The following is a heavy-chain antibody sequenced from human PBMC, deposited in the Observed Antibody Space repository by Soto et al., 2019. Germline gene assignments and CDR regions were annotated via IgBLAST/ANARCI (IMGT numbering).Heavy chain of an antibody. CDR3: TSYTDSSGYYYYYGMDV. Sequence: VRQASGKGLEWVGRIRSKANSYATAYAASVKGRFTISRDDSKNTAYLQMNSLKTEDTAVYYCTSYTDSSGYYYYYGMDVWGQGTTVTVSS. V-gene: IGHV3-73*01. D-gene: IGHD3-22*01. CDR2: IRSKANSYAT. J-gene: IGHJ6*02.